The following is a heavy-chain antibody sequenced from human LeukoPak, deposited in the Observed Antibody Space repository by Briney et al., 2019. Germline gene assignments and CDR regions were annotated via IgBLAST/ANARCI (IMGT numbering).Heavy chain of an antibody. V-gene: IGHV3-11*06. D-gene: IGHD5-12*01. CDR1: GFTFSDYY. J-gene: IGHJ4*02. Sequence: GGSLRLSCAASGFTFSDYYMSWIRQAPGKGLEWVSYISSSSSYKNYADSVKGRFTISRDNAKNSLYLQMNSLRAEDTAVYYCARLGWATAPLDYWGQGTLVTVSS. CDR2: ISSSSSYK. CDR3: ARLGWATAPLDY.